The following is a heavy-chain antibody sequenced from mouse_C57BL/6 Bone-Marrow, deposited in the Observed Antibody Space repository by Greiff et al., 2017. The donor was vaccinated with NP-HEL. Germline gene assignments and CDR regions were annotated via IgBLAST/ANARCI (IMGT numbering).Heavy chain of an antibody. J-gene: IGHJ4*01. Sequence: VQLQQSGPGLVQPSQSLSITCTVSGFSLTSYGVHWVRQSPGKGLEWLGVIWRGGSTDYNAAFMSRLSITKDNSKSQVFFKMNSLQADDTAIYYCAKNLGLWLRRRGYAMDYWGQGTSVTVSS. CDR3: AKNLGLWLRRRGYAMDY. CDR1: GFSLTSYG. D-gene: IGHD2-2*01. CDR2: IWRGGST. V-gene: IGHV2-5*01.